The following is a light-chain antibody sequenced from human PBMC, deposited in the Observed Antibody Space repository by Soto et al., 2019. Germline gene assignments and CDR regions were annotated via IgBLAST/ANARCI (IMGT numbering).Light chain of an antibody. CDR3: QHYGTSPPFT. Sequence: VVLTQSPCTLSLSPGERATLSCRTSQTISSAYLAWYQHKPGQAPRLLLSGTSSRAAGIPARFSGSGSGTDFTLSISRLEPEDFAVYYCQHYGTSPPFTFGPGTK. V-gene: IGKV3-20*01. CDR1: QTISSAY. CDR2: GTS. J-gene: IGKJ3*01.